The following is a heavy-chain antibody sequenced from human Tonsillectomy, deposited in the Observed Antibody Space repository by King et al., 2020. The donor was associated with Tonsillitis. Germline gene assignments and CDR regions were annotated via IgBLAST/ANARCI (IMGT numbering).Heavy chain of an antibody. CDR1: GFTFSSYS. D-gene: IGHD5-18*01. Sequence: EVQLVESGGGLVKPGGSQRLSCAASGFTFSSYSMNWVRQAPGKGLEWVSSISSSSSYIYYADSVKGRFNISRDNAKNSLYLQMNSLRAEDTGVYYCASDSPSSYGAYYFDFWGQGTLVTVSS. V-gene: IGHV3-21*01. J-gene: IGHJ4*02. CDR3: ASDSPSSYGAYYFDF. CDR2: ISSSSSYI.